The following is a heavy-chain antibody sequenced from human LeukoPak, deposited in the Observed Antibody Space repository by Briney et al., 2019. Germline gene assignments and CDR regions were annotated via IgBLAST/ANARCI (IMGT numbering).Heavy chain of an antibody. J-gene: IGHJ4*02. CDR3: ARARGAGAIAAADDC. D-gene: IGHD6-13*01. V-gene: IGHV3-74*01. Sequence: RGSLRLSCAASGFTFSSYWMHWVRQAPGKGLVWVSRINSDGRSTTYADSVKGRFTVSRDNANDTLYLQMNSLRAEDTAVYYCARARGAGAIAAADDCWGQGTLVTVSS. CDR2: INSDGRST. CDR1: GFTFSSYW.